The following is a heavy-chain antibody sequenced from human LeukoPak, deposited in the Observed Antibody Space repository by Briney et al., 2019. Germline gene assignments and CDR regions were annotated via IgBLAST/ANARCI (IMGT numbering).Heavy chain of an antibody. CDR2: ISYDGSNK. J-gene: IGHJ4*02. V-gene: IGHV3-30*01. CDR1: GFTFSSYA. CDR3: AKGSDYPDN. Sequence: GGSLRLSCAASGFTFSSYAMHWVRQAPGKGLEWVAVISYDGSNKYYADSVKGRFTIPRDNSKNTLYLQMNSLRAEDTCVYYCAKGSDYPDNWGQGTLVTVSS.